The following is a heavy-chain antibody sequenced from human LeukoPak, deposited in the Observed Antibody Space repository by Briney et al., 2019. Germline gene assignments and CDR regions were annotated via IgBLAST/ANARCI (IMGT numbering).Heavy chain of an antibody. Sequence: SETLSLTRTVCGGSHSGTYSWSWIRPRPGKGLEGNGYIYYTGTTDSNPSLESRVTISLDTSKNQSSLNLSSVTAADTAVYYCARRWVYDKRAFDAWGQGTMVTVSS. CDR3: ARRWVYDKRAFDA. V-gene: IGHV4-59*08. CDR1: GGSHSGTYS. CDR2: IYYTGTT. J-gene: IGHJ3*01. D-gene: IGHD3-16*01.